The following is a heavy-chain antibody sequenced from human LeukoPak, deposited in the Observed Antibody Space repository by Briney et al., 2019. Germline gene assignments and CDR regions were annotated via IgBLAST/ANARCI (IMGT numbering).Heavy chain of an antibody. V-gene: IGHV3-30*18. CDR3: AKGWDYFDY. Sequence: PGGSLRLSCAASGFTFSSYGMHWVRQAPGKGLEWVAVISYDGSNKYYADSVKGRFTISRDNSKSTLYLQMNSLRAEDTAVYYCAKGWDYFDYWGQGTLVTVSS. J-gene: IGHJ4*02. CDR1: GFTFSSYG. D-gene: IGHD6-13*01. CDR2: ISYDGSNK.